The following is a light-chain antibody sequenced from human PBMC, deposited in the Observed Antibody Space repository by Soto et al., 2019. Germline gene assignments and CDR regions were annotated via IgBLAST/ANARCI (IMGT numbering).Light chain of an antibody. J-gene: IGLJ2*01. CDR3: QTWGNGIRV. CDR2: LNSDGSH. V-gene: IGLV4-69*01. Sequence: QLVLTQSPSASASLGASVKLTCTLSSGHSSYAIAWHQQQPEKGPRYLMKLNSDGSHSKGDGIPDRFSGSSSGAERHLNLPQLQSEEEADYYCQTWGNGIRVFGGGTKLTVL. CDR1: SGHSSYA.